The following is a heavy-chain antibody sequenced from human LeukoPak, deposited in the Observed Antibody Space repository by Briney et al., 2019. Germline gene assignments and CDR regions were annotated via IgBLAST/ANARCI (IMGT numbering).Heavy chain of an antibody. V-gene: IGHV4-39*07. Sequence: SETLSLTCTVSGGSISSSSYYWGWIRQPPGKGLEWIGSIYYSGSTYYNPSLKSRVTISVDTSKNQFSLKLGSVTAADTAVYYCAGTYYDSSGYYYVDVGWFDPWGQGTLVTVSS. D-gene: IGHD3-22*01. J-gene: IGHJ5*02. CDR1: GGSISSSSYY. CDR3: AGTYYDSSGYYYVDVGWFDP. CDR2: IYYSGST.